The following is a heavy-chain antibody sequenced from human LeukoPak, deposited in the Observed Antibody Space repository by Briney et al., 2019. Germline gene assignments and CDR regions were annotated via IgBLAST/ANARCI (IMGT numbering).Heavy chain of an antibody. CDR1: GGSISTSNYY. J-gene: IGHJ4*02. CDR3: AGSGWYGDY. Sequence: SETLSLTCSVSGGSISTSNYYWNWIRQPPGKGLEWIGSIYYSGSTYYNPSLKSRVTISVDTSKNQFSLKLSSVTAADTAVYYCAGSGWYGDYWGQGTLVTVSS. V-gene: IGHV4-39*01. D-gene: IGHD6-19*01. CDR2: IYYSGST.